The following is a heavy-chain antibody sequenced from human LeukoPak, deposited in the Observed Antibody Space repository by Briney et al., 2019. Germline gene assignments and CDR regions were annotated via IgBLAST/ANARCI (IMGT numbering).Heavy chain of an antibody. Sequence: SVKVSCKASGGTFSSYAISWVRQAPGQGLEWMGGVIPIFGTANYAQKFQGRVTITADESTSTAYMELSSLRSEDTAVYYCARGNYYYYYMDVRGKGTTVTASS. CDR3: ARGNYYYYYMDV. J-gene: IGHJ6*03. CDR1: GGTFSSYA. CDR2: VIPIFGTA. V-gene: IGHV1-69*13.